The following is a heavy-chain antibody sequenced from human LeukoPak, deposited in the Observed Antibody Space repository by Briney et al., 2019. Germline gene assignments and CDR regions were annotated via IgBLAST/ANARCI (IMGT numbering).Heavy chain of an antibody. CDR2: INHSGST. V-gene: IGHV4-34*01. J-gene: IGHJ5*02. D-gene: IGHD3-3*01. CDR3: ARGPYYDFWSGYYGWFDP. Sequence: SETLSLTCAVHGGSFSGYYWSWIRQPPGKGLEWIGEINHSGSTNYNPSLKSRVTISVDTSKNQFSLKLSSVTAADTAVYYCARGPYYDFWSGYYGWFDPWGQGTLVTVSS. CDR1: GGSFSGYY.